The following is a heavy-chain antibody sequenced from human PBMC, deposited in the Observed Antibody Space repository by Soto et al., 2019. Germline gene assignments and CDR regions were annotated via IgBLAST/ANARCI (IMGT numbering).Heavy chain of an antibody. D-gene: IGHD3-10*01. CDR1: GYTFTSYD. CDR2: MNPDSGNT. Sequence: QVQLEQSGAEVRTPGATVMVSCKASGYTFTSYDINWVRQATGQGPEWMGWMNPDSGNTGYVQKFQGRVTMTRNTAISTAYMELSSLRSEDTAVYYCARSVGGSNVNFDYWGQGTLVTVSS. J-gene: IGHJ4*02. CDR3: ARSVGGSNVNFDY. V-gene: IGHV1-8*01.